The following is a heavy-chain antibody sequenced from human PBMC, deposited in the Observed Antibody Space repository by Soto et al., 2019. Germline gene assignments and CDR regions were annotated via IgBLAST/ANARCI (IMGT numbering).Heavy chain of an antibody. CDR2: ITVSGDTT. Sequence: LRLSCAASGFTFSSYAMHWVRQAPGKGLEWVSAITVSGDTTYYADSVKGRFTISRDNSKNTLYLQMNTLRAEDTAVYYCAKNRNTGVAGTSCWFGPWGQGTLVTVSS. J-gene: IGHJ5*02. V-gene: IGHV3-23*01. CDR1: GFTFSSYA. D-gene: IGHD6-19*01. CDR3: AKNRNTGVAGTSCWFGP.